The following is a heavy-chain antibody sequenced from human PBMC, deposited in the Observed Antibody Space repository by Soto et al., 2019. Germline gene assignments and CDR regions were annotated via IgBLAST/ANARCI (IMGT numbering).Heavy chain of an antibody. V-gene: IGHV2-26*01. J-gene: IGHJ4*02. CDR1: GFSLSNARMG. D-gene: IGHD3-22*01. CDR2: IFSNDEK. Sequence: QVTLKESGPVLVKPTETLTLTCTVSGFSLSNARMGVSWIRQPPGKALEWLAHIFSNDEKSYSTSLKSRLTISKDTPKSQVVLTMTNMDPVDTATYYCARILRYRYYYDGSGYYGDYWGQGTLVTVSS. CDR3: ARILRYRYYYDGSGYYGDY.